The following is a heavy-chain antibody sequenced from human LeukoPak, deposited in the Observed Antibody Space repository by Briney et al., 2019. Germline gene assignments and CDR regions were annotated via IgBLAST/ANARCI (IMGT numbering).Heavy chain of an antibody. CDR1: GYTFTSYG. D-gene: IGHD6-13*01. Sequence: ASVKVSCKASGYTFTSYGISWVRQAPGQGLERMGWISAYNGNTNYAQKLQGRVTMTTDTSTSTAYMELRSLRSDDTAVYYCARDPLRYSSSPGRYNWFDPWGQGTLVTVSS. J-gene: IGHJ5*02. CDR3: ARDPLRYSSSPGRYNWFDP. CDR2: ISAYNGNT. V-gene: IGHV1-18*01.